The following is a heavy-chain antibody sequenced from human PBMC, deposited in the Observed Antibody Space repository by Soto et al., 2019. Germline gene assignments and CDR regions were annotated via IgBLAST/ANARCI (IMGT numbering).Heavy chain of an antibody. V-gene: IGHV1-18*01. CDR3: AMVYNCVTHTPQYV. Sequence: QVQLGQSGDEVKKPGASVKVSCKASGYIFVNYGIAWVRQAPGQGREWMGWISPYNGNTQYATKVQGRLTMNTDTSTSTAYMDLGSLTYDDTAVYYCAMVYNCVTHTPQYVWGQGTTVTVSS. CDR1: GYIFVNYG. D-gene: IGHD2-8*01. J-gene: IGHJ6*02. CDR2: ISPYNGNT.